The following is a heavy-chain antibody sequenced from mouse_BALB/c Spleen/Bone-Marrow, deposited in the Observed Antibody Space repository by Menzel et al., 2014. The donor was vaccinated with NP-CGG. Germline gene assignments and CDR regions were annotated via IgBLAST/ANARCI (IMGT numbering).Heavy chain of an antibody. V-gene: IGHV1-9*01. CDR3: SRRAHYYGSGLDY. J-gene: IGHJ2*01. Sequence: QVQLQQSGAELMKPGASVTISCKATGYIFSSYWIDWIKQRPGHGLEWIGEILPGSGNTNYNEKFRDKATFTAEKSSNIAYMQLSSLTSEDSAVYYCSRRAHYYGSGLDYWGQGTTLTVSS. CDR1: GYIFSSYW. CDR2: ILPGSGNT. D-gene: IGHD1-1*01.